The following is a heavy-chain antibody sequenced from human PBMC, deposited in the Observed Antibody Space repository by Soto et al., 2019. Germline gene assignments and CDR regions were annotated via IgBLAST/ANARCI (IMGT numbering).Heavy chain of an antibody. J-gene: IGHJ6*03. CDR2: IWYDGSKK. CDR3: ARDAEVYYYDIDV. V-gene: IGHV3-33*01. CDR1: GFSISTYG. Sequence: QVQLLESGGGVVQAGRPPRLPRVASGFSISTYGMHCTRQAPGKGLEWVAIIWYDGSKKYYADSVKGRFTISGDNSKNTLYLQTNSLRVEDTAVYYCARDAEVYYYDIDVWGKGTTVTVSS.